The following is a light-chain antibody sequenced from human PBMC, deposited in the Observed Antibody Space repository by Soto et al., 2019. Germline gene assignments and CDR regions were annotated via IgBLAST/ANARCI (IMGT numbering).Light chain of an antibody. CDR2: END. CDR1: SSNIGNDY. CDR3: ATWDSTLTAGV. V-gene: IGLV1-51*01. J-gene: IGLJ3*02. Sequence: QSVLTQPPSVSAAPGQKVTISCSGGSSNIGNDYVAWYLQIPGAAPKLLIYENDKRPSGIPDRFSGSKSGTSATLGITGLQTGDEADYYCATWDSTLTAGVFGGGTKLTVL.